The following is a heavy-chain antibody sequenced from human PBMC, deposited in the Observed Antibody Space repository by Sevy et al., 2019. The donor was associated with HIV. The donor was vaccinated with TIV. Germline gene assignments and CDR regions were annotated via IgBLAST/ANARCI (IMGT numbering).Heavy chain of an antibody. CDR2: LFYSGST. Sequence: SETLSLTCTVSGGSVSTDSYYWSWIRQPPGKGLEWIGYLFYSGSTNYNPSLKSRVTISLDTSKNQFSLKLSSMTAADTAVYYCARCRSPYGDYATGSFDYWGQGALVIVSS. D-gene: IGHD4-17*01. J-gene: IGHJ4*02. CDR3: ARCRSPYGDYATGSFDY. V-gene: IGHV4-61*01. CDR1: GGSVSTDSYY.